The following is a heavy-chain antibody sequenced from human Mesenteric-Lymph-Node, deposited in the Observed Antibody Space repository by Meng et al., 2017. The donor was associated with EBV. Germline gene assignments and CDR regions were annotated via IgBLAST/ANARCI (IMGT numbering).Heavy chain of an antibody. CDR1: EYTFTSYY. CDR2: IDPTNGYT. Sequence: QVQVVQSGAEVKKPGASVKVSCKASEYTFTSYYMHWVRQAPGQGLEYMGIIDPTNGYTRFPQKFQGRVTMTRDTSTSTVYMYVSSLRSEDTAIYYCARGYSYGYADYWGPGTLVTVSS. J-gene: IGHJ4*02. V-gene: IGHV1-46*01. D-gene: IGHD5-18*01. CDR3: ARGYSYGYADY.